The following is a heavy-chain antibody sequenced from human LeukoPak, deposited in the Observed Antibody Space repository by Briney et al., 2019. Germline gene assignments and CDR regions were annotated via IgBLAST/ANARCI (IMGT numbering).Heavy chain of an antibody. Sequence: GGSLRLSCAASGFTFSSYWMHWVRQAPGKGLVWVSRMNSDGSSTSYADSVKGRFTTSRDNGKNTLYLQMNSLRAEDTAVYYCARDSTYYYDSRGQNAFDIWGQGTMVTVSS. V-gene: IGHV3-74*01. J-gene: IGHJ3*02. D-gene: IGHD3-22*01. CDR1: GFTFSSYW. CDR2: MNSDGSST. CDR3: ARDSTYYYDSRGQNAFDI.